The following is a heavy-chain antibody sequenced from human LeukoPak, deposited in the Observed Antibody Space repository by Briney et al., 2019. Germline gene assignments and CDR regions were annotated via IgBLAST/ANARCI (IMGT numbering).Heavy chain of an antibody. D-gene: IGHD6-25*01. CDR2: IYYSGST. CDR3: ARRGSGGSEFDY. V-gene: IGHV4-39*01. Sequence: PPETLSLTCTVSGGSISSSSYYWGWIRQPPGKGLEWIGSIYYSGSTYYNPSLKSRVTISVDTSKNQFSLKLSSVTAADTAVYYCARRGSGGSEFDYWGQGTLVTVSS. J-gene: IGHJ4*02. CDR1: GGSISSSSYY.